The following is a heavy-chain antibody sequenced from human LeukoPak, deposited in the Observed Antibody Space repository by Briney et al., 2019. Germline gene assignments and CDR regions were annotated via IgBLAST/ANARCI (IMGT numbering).Heavy chain of an antibody. D-gene: IGHD2-2*01. CDR3: ARGAAGYCSSTSCYGFRWFDP. V-gene: IGHV4-34*01. Sequence: PSETLSLTCAVYGGSFSGYYWSWIRRPPGKGLEWIGEINDTGSTNYNPSLKSRVTISVDTSKNQFSLKLSSVTAADTAMYYCARGAAGYCSSTSCYGFRWFDPWGQGTLVTVSS. CDR1: GGSFSGYY. CDR2: INDTGST. J-gene: IGHJ5*02.